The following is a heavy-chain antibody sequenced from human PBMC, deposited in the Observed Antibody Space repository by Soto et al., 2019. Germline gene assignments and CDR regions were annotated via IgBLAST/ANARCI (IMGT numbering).Heavy chain of an antibody. V-gene: IGHV3-23*01. CDR1: GFNFSGSS. CDR2: ISRTGGRT. D-gene: IGHD3-3*01. Sequence: EVRLLQSGGGLVQPGGSLRLSCAASGFNFSGSSMSWVRQAPGKGLHWVSGISRTGGRTFYTDSVKGRFTISRDNSDNTLHLQMNRLRVEDTPLYYCATYDFWRFDYWGQGIVVTVSS. CDR3: ATYDFWRFDY. J-gene: IGHJ4*02.